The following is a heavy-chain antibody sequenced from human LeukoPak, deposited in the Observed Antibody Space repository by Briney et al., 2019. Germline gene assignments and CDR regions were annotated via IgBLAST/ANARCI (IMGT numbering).Heavy chain of an antibody. CDR1: GFTFSSYG. J-gene: IGHJ2*01. CDR3: ARAAHCSGGSCYPYWYFDL. V-gene: IGHV3-30*03. Sequence: PGGSLRLSCAASGFTFSSYGMHWVRQAPGKGLEWVAVISYDGSNKYYADSVKGRFTISRDNSKNTLYLQMNSLRAEDTAVYYCARAAHCSGGSCYPYWYFDLWGRGTLVTVSS. D-gene: IGHD2-15*01. CDR2: ISYDGSNK.